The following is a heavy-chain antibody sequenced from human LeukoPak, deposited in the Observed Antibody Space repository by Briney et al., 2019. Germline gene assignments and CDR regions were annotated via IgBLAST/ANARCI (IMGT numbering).Heavy chain of an antibody. V-gene: IGHV3-21*04. CDR3: AKGGHDFNPFYW. D-gene: IGHD2-21*02. Sequence: GGSLRLSCAASGFTFSSYSMNWVRQAPGKGLEWVSSISSSSSYIYYADSVKGRFTISRDNSKNTVFLQLNSLRAEDSAVYYCAKGGHDFNPFYWWGQGTLVTVSS. CDR1: GFTFSSYS. J-gene: IGHJ4*02. CDR2: ISSSSSYI.